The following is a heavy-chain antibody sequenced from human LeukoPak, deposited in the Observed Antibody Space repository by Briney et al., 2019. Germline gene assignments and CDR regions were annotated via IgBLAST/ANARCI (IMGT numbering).Heavy chain of an antibody. CDR1: GGTFSSYA. CDR2: IIPIFGTA. D-gene: IGHD1-20*01. V-gene: IGHV1-69*05. CDR3: AREGYNWSHFDY. J-gene: IGHJ4*02. Sequence: SVKVSCKASGGTFSSYAISWVRQAPGQGLEWMGRIIPIFGTANYAQKFQGRVTITTDESTSTAYMELSSLRSEDTAVYYCAREGYNWSHFDYWAREPWSPSPQ.